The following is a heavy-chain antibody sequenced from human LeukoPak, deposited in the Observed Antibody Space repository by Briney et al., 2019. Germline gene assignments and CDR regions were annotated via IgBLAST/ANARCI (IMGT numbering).Heavy chain of an antibody. CDR1: GYTFTSYY. Sequence: ASVKVSCTTSGYTFTSYYMHWVRQAPGQGLEWMGIINPSGGSTSYAQKFQGRVTMTRDTSTSTVYMELSSLRSEDTAVYYCARVDTAMVTIDYWGQGTLVTVSS. CDR3: ARVDTAMVTIDY. V-gene: IGHV1-46*01. CDR2: INPSGGST. J-gene: IGHJ4*02. D-gene: IGHD5-18*01.